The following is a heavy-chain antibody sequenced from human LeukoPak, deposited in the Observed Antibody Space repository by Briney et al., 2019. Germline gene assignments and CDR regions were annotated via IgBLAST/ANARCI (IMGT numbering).Heavy chain of an antibody. J-gene: IGHJ4*02. CDR2: INGYGSST. Sequence: GGSLRLSCAATGFTFISYWMHWVRQAPGKGLVWVSRINGYGSSTDFADSVKGRFTISRDNAKNTLYLQMNSLRAEDTAVYYCARDAPGNTALDYWGQGTLVTVSS. CDR1: GFTFISYW. D-gene: IGHD5-18*01. V-gene: IGHV3-74*01. CDR3: ARDAPGNTALDY.